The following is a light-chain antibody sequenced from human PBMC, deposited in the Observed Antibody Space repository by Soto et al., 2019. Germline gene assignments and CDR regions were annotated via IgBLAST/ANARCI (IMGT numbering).Light chain of an antibody. V-gene: IGLV2-8*01. CDR1: INDIGIYKY. J-gene: IGLJ2*01. CDR3: SSYAGSNDLI. CDR2: EVT. Sequence: QSALTQPPSASGSPGQSVTISCTGTINDIGIYKYVSWYQQHPGKAPKLMISEVTKRPSGVPDRFSGSKSGNTASLTVSGLQAEDEADYYCSSYAGSNDLIFGGGTQLTVL.